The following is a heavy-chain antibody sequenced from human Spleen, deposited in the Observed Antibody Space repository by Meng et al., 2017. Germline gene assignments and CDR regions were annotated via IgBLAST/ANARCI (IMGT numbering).Heavy chain of an antibody. J-gene: IGHJ4*02. CDR1: GDSISDYY. Sequence: QVQLQESGPGLVKPSETLSLTCTVSGDSISDYYWSWIRQPPGKGLEWIGYIYNSESTTYNPSLDSRVTISIDTSRNEFSLKLSSVTAADTAVYYCARQIGSGPQDYWGQGTLVTVSS. V-gene: IGHV4-59*08. CDR2: IYNSEST. CDR3: ARQIGSGPQDY. D-gene: IGHD6-19*01.